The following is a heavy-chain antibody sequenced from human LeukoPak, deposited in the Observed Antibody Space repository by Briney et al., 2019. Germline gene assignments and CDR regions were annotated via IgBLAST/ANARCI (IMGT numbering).Heavy chain of an antibody. J-gene: IGHJ4*02. Sequence: GGSLRLSCAASGFTFSSYAMSWVRQAPGKGLEWVSAISGSGGSTYYADSVKGRFTISRDNSKNTLYLQMNSLRAEDTAVYYCAKGPIPPKIHTAYFDYWGQGTLVTVSS. V-gene: IGHV3-23*01. CDR1: GFTFSSYA. CDR3: AKGPIPPKIHTAYFDY. D-gene: IGHD6-25*01. CDR2: ISGSGGST.